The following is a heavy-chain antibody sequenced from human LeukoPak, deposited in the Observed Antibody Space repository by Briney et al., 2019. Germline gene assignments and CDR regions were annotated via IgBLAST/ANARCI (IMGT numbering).Heavy chain of an antibody. D-gene: IGHD2-15*01. J-gene: IGHJ6*02. CDR1: GGSISSYY. V-gene: IGHV4-59*01. CDR3: ARVNRSWGYYYYGMDV. Sequence: PETLSLTCTVSGGSISSYYWSWIRQPPGKGLEWIGYIYYSGSTNYNPSLKSRVTISVDTSKNQFSLKLSSVTAADTAVYYCARVNRSWGYYYYGMDVWGQGTTVPVSS. CDR2: IYYSGST.